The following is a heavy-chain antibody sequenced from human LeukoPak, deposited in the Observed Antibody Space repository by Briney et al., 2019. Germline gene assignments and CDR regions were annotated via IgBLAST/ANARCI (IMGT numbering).Heavy chain of an antibody. CDR2: INSDGSST. Sequence: PGGSLRLSCAASGFTFSNYWMHWVRQAPGKGLVWVSRINSDGSSTSYADSVKGRFTISRDNAKNTLYLQMNSLRAEDTAVYCCARDPKQGWYDYWGQGILVTVSS. CDR3: ARDPKQGWYDY. V-gene: IGHV3-74*01. CDR1: GFTFSNYW. D-gene: IGHD6-19*01. J-gene: IGHJ4*02.